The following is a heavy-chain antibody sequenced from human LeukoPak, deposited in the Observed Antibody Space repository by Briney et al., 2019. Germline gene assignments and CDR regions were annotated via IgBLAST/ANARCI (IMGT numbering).Heavy chain of an antibody. J-gene: IGHJ4*02. CDR2: INGDGSST. CDR3: ARVGFCVANTCYASYDY. CDR1: GITLTSYW. Sequence: GGSLRLSCAASGITLTSYWMHWVRQVPGKGLVWVARINGDGSSTDYADSVKGRFTISRDNAKNTLYLEMSSLRAEDKAVYYRARVGFCVANTCYASYDYWGQGTLVTVSS. D-gene: IGHD2-2*01. V-gene: IGHV3-74*01.